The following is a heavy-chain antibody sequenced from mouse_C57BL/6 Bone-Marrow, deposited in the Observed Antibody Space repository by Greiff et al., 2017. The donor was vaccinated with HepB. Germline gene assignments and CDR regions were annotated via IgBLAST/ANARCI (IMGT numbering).Heavy chain of an antibody. Sequence: VQLQQSGPELVKPGASVKISCKASGYAFSSSRMNWVKQRPGKGLEWIGRIYPGDGDTNYNGKFKGKATLTADESSSTAYMQLSSLTSEDSAVYFCARHLIAYWGQGTLVTVSA. J-gene: IGHJ3*01. V-gene: IGHV1-82*01. CDR3: ARHLIAY. CDR2: IYPGDGDT. CDR1: GYAFSSSR.